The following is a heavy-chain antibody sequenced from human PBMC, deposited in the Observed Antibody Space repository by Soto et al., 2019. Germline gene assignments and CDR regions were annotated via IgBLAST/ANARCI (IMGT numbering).Heavy chain of an antibody. J-gene: IGHJ5*02. Sequence: QVQLVESGGGVVRPGRSLRLSCSASGFIFSDYAMHWVRQAPGKGMEWVAVILFDGNKKYYADSVKGRFTISRDNSKNTRYPQTNNHRTEDTDVYYCAKEGSQTSSWSYLSSWGQGSLVSDSS. CDR2: ILFDGNKK. D-gene: IGHD1-26*01. V-gene: IGHV3-30*18. CDR3: AKEGSQTSSWSYLSS. CDR1: GFIFSDYA.